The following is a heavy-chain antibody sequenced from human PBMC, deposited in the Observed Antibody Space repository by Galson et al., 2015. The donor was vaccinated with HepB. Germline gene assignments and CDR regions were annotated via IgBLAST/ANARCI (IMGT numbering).Heavy chain of an antibody. CDR1: GFTFSSYS. CDR2: ISSSSNYI. CDR3: ARDESGAVAGGKSDY. J-gene: IGHJ4*02. D-gene: IGHD6-19*01. Sequence: SLRLSCAASGFTFSSYSMNWVRQAPGKGLEWVSSISSSSNYIYYANSVKGRFIISRDDAKNSLFLQMNSLRAEDSAVYYCARDESGAVAGGKSDYWGQGTLVTVSS. V-gene: IGHV3-21*01.